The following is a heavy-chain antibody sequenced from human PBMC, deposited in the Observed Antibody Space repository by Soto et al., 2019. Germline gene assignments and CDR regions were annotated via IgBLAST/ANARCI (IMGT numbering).Heavy chain of an antibody. Sequence: ASVKVSCKASGYTFTSYAMHWVRQAPGQRLEWMGWINAGNGNTKYSQKFQGRVTITRDTSASTAYMELSSLRSEDTAVYYYARDGPYYYDSSGYYYYGMDVWGQGTTVTVSS. D-gene: IGHD3-22*01. J-gene: IGHJ6*02. CDR1: GYTFTSYA. V-gene: IGHV1-3*01. CDR2: INAGNGNT. CDR3: ARDGPYYYDSSGYYYYGMDV.